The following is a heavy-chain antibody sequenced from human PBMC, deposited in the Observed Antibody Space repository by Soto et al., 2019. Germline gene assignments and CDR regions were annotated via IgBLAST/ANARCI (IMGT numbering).Heavy chain of an antibody. CDR1: GGTFSSYT. V-gene: IGHV1-69*08. D-gene: IGHD3-22*01. J-gene: IGHJ5*02. CDR3: AREGDYYDRSGYWFDP. Sequence: QVQLVQSGAEVKKPGSSVKVSCKASGGTFSSYTISWVRQAPGQGLEWMGRIIPILGIANYAQKFQGRVTITADKSTSTAYMELSSLRSEDTAVYYCAREGDYYDRSGYWFDPWGQGTLVTVSS. CDR2: IIPILGIA.